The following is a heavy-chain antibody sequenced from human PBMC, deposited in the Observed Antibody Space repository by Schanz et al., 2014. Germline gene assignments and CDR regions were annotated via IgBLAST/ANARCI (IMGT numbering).Heavy chain of an antibody. J-gene: IGHJ5*02. CDR1: GYTFTTYG. CDR3: ARDQTGTTNWFDP. D-gene: IGHD1-7*01. Sequence: QVQLVQSGSEVKKPGASVKVSCKASGYTFTTYGISWVRQAPGQGLEWMGCINPYSGATYYAQKFQGRVTLTSDASLTTVYMEVHSLTSDDTAVFFCARDQTGTTNWFDPWGQGTLVTVSS. CDR2: INPYSGAT. V-gene: IGHV1-18*01.